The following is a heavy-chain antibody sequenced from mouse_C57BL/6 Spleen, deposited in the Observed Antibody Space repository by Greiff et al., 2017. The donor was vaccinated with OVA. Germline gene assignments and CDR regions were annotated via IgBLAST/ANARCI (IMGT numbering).Heavy chain of an antibody. CDR3: ARNPYDGYLLLFDY. J-gene: IGHJ2*01. Sequence: QVQLQQPGAELVKPGASVKLSCKASGYTFTSYWMHWVKQRPGRGLEWIGMIDPNSGGTKYNEKFKSKATLTVDKPSSTAYMQLSSLTSEDSAVYYCARNPYDGYLLLFDYWGQGTTLTVSS. CDR1: GYTFTSYW. D-gene: IGHD2-3*01. CDR2: IDPNSGGT. V-gene: IGHV1-72*01.